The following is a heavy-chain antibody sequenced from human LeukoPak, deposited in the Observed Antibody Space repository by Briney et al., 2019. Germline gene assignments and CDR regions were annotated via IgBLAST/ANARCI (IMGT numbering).Heavy chain of an antibody. D-gene: IGHD5-12*01. J-gene: IGHJ4*02. CDR1: GFTFSRYG. CDR2: IRYDGSNK. V-gene: IGHV3-30*02. CDR3: AKDGREYSGYGLYYFDY. Sequence: GGSLRLSCAASGFTFSRYGMHWVRQAPGKGLEWVAFIRYDGSNKCYADSVKGRFTISRDNSKNTLYLQMNSLRAEDTAVYYCAKDGREYSGYGLYYFDYWGQGTLVTVSS.